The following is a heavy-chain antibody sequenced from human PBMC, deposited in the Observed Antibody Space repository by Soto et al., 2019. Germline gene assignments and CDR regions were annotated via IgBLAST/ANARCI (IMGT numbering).Heavy chain of an antibody. D-gene: IGHD3-3*01. Sequence: PGGSLRLSCAASGFTFSSYAMSWVRQAPGKGLEWVSAISGRGGSTYYADSVKGRFTISRDNSKNTLYLQMNSLRAEDTAVYYCAKDAYYDFWSDLTGRGAFDIWGQGTMVTVSS. CDR1: GFTFSSYA. J-gene: IGHJ3*02. V-gene: IGHV3-23*01. CDR2: ISGRGGST. CDR3: AKDAYYDFWSDLTGRGAFDI.